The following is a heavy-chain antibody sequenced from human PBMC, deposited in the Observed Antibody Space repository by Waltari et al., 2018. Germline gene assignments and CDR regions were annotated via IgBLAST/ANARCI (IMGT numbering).Heavy chain of an antibody. D-gene: IGHD3-22*01. J-gene: IGHJ4*02. CDR2: IIPMFGTA. Sequence: QVQLVQSGAEVKKPGSSVRVSCKASGGTFSRYAISWVRQAPGQGLEWMGGIIPMFGTANYAQKFQGRVAITADESTSTAYMEVSSLRSEDTAVYYCARATYDSSGYFDYWGQGTLVTVSS. CDR1: GGTFSRYA. V-gene: IGHV1-69*12. CDR3: ARATYDSSGYFDY.